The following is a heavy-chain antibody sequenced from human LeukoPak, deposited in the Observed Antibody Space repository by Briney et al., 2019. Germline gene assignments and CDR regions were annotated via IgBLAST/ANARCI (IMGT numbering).Heavy chain of an antibody. CDR1: GFTFSSYS. V-gene: IGHV3-21*04. J-gene: IGHJ4*02. Sequence: GGSLRLSCAASGFTFSSYSMNWVRQAPGKGLEWVSSISSSSSYIYYADSVKGRFTISRDNAKNSLYLQMNSLRAEDTATYFCAKARYNNGWDYFDYWGLGTLVTVSS. CDR2: ISSSSSYI. CDR3: AKARYNNGWDYFDY. D-gene: IGHD6-19*01.